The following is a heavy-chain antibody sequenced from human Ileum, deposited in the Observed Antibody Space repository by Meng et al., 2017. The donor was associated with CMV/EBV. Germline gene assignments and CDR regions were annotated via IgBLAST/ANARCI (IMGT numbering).Heavy chain of an antibody. CDR2: INHSGST. V-gene: IGHV4-34*01. CDR1: GGSLSGYY. J-gene: IGHJ5*02. Sequence: LSHTCAVYGGSLSGYYWSWIRQPPGKGLEWIGEINHSGSTNSNPSLKSRVTISVDTSKNQFSLKLSSVTAADTAVYYCARGPNWFDPWGQGTLVTVSS. CDR3: ARGPNWFDP.